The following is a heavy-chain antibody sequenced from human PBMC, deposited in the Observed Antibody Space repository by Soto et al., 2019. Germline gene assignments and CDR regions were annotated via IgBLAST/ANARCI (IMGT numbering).Heavy chain of an antibody. V-gene: IGHV3-23*01. J-gene: IGHJ4*02. CDR3: AKEGRYSSSRGYFDY. Sequence: EVQLLESGGGLVQPGGSLRLSCAASGFTFSSYAMSWVRQAPGKGLEWVSGISGSGGSTDYADSVKGRFTISRDNPKNTLYLQMNSLRAEDTAVYYCAKEGRYSSSRGYFDYWGQGTLVTVSS. D-gene: IGHD6-13*01. CDR1: GFTFSSYA. CDR2: ISGSGGST.